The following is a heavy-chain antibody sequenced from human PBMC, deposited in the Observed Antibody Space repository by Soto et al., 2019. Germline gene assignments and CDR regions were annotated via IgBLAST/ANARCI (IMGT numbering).Heavy chain of an antibody. CDR3: ARGVARYDYVWGSYRYEVQTSPHFDY. J-gene: IGHJ4*02. CDR2: INHSGST. V-gene: IGHV4-34*01. CDR1: GGSFSGYY. Sequence: QVQLQQWGAGLLKPSETLSLTCAVYGGSFSGYYWSWIRQPPGKGLEWIGEINHSGSTNYNPSLKSRVTISVDTSKNQFSLKLSSVTAADTAVYYCARGVARYDYVWGSYRYEVQTSPHFDYWGQGTLVTVSS. D-gene: IGHD3-16*02.